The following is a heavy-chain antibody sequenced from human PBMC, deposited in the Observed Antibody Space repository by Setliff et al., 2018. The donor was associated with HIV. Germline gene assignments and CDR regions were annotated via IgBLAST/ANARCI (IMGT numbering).Heavy chain of an antibody. Sequence: SETLSLTCAVSGGSISSSNWWSWVRQPPGKGLEWIGEIYHSGSANYNPSLKSRVIISIDKSKNKFSRKVSSVTAADTAVYYCAIEGAGTIVSSWGQGTLVTVSS. J-gene: IGHJ5*02. CDR2: IYHSGSA. CDR1: GGSISSSNW. V-gene: IGHV4-4*02. D-gene: IGHD6-19*01. CDR3: AIEGAGTIVSS.